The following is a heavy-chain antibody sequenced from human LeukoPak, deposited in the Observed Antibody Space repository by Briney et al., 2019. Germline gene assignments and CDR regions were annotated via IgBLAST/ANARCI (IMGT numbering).Heavy chain of an antibody. CDR3: ARDREWDQTLVY. D-gene: IGHD1-26*01. V-gene: IGHV1-18*01. CDR1: GYTFTSYG. Sequence: ASVKVSCKASGYTFTSYGISRVRQAPGQGLEWMGWISAYNGNTNYAQKLQGRVTMTTDTSTSTAYMELRRLRSDDTAVYYCARDREWDQTLVYWGQGTLVTVSS. J-gene: IGHJ4*02. CDR2: ISAYNGNT.